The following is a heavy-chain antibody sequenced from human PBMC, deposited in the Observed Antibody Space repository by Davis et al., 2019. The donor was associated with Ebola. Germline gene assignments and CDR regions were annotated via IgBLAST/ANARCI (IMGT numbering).Heavy chain of an antibody. CDR3: ARDKGGTRGDY. CDR2: ISYDGSNK. V-gene: IGHV3-30*04. CDR1: GFTFSSSA. J-gene: IGHJ4*02. D-gene: IGHD2-15*01. Sequence: GESLKISCAASGFTFSSSAMHWVRQAPGKGLEWVAFISYDGSNKYYADSVKGRFTISRDNSKNTLYLQMNSLRAEDTAVYYCARDKGGTRGDYWGQGTLVTVSS.